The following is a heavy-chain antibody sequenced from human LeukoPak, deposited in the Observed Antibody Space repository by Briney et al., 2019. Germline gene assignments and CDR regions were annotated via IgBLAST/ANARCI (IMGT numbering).Heavy chain of an antibody. J-gene: IGHJ4*02. Sequence: NPSETLSLTCTVSGGSISSGSYYWSWIRQPAGKGLEWIGRIYTSGSTNYNPSLKSRVTISVDTSKNQFSLKLSSVTAADTAVYYCASSDITMVRGVIYWGQGTLVTVSS. CDR2: IYTSGST. D-gene: IGHD3-10*01. V-gene: IGHV4-61*02. CDR3: ASSDITMVRGVIY. CDR1: GGSISSGSYY.